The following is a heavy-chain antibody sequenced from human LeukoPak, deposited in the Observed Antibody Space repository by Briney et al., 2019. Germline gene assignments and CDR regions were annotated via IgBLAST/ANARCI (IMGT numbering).Heavy chain of an antibody. CDR3: ARSSYSSSSSV. V-gene: IGHV3-7*03. D-gene: IGHD6-6*01. J-gene: IGHJ3*01. Sequence: GGSLRLSCAVSGFTFSGFWMSWSRQAPGKGLEWVASIDSDGSEGYYADVVKGRFTISRDNAKNSLYPQINSLRAEDTAVYYCARSSYSSSSSVWGQGTMVTVSS. CDR1: GFTFSGFW. CDR2: IDSDGSEG.